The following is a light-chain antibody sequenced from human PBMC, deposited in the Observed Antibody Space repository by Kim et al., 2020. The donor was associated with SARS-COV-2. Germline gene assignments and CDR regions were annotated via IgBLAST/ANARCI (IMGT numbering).Light chain of an antibody. J-gene: IGLJ3*02. CDR1: NYY. CDR3: KSRDRSSASV. V-gene: IGLV3-19*01. Sequence: NYYASWYQQKPGQAPVLVIYGKNNRPSGIPDRFSGSSSGNTASLTITGAQAEDEADYYCKSRDRSSASVLGGGTQLTVL. CDR2: GKN.